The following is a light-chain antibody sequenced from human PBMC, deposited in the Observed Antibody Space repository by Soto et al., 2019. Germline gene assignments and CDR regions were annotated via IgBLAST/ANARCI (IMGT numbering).Light chain of an antibody. V-gene: IGKV1-39*01. CDR3: QQTYSTLFT. Sequence: DIQMTQSPSALSASVGDRVTITCRASQSISRYLKWYQQKPGKAPEPLIYAASSLQSGVPSRLSGSGSGTEFTLTISNLQPEDFATYFCQQTYSTLFTFGPGTKVEIK. J-gene: IGKJ3*01. CDR2: AAS. CDR1: QSISRY.